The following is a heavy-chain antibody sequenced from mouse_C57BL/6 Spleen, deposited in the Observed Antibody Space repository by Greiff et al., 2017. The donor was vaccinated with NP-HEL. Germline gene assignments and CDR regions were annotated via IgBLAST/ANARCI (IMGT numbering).Heavy chain of an antibody. V-gene: IGHV14-1*01. J-gene: IGHJ4*01. D-gene: IGHD2-5*01. Sequence: VQLQQSGAELVRPGASVKLSCTASGFNIKDYYMHWVKQRPEQGLEWIGRIDPEAGDTEYAPKFQGKATMTADTSSNTAYLQLSSLTSEDTAVYYCTGSNYGGAMDYWGQGTSVTVSS. CDR3: TGSNYGGAMDY. CDR1: GFNIKDYY. CDR2: IDPEAGDT.